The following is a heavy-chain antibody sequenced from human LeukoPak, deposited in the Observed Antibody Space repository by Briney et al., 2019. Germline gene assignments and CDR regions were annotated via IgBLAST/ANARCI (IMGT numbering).Heavy chain of an antibody. Sequence: SETLSLTCTVYGGSFSGYYWSWIRQPPGKGLEWIGEINHSGSTNYNPSLKSRVTISVDTSKNQFSLKLSSVTAADTAAYYCARSPTMVRGSDYTTWFDPWGQGTLVTVSS. CDR3: ARSPTMVRGSDYTTWFDP. CDR2: INHSGST. CDR1: GGSFSGYY. J-gene: IGHJ5*02. D-gene: IGHD3-10*01. V-gene: IGHV4-34*01.